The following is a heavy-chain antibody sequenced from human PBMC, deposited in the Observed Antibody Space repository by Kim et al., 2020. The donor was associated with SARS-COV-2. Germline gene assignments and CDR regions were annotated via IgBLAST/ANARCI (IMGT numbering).Heavy chain of an antibody. CDR1: GFTFSSYA. D-gene: IGHD1-1*01. J-gene: IGHJ4*01. CDR3: ARDRGSGATGSLHFDY. CDR2: ISYDGSNK. V-gene: IGHV3-30*04. Sequence: GGSLRLSCAASGFTFSSYAMHWVRQAPGKGLEWVAVISYDGSNKYYADSVKGRFTISRDNSKNTLYLQMNSLRAEDTAVYYCARDRGSGATGSLHFDYWG.